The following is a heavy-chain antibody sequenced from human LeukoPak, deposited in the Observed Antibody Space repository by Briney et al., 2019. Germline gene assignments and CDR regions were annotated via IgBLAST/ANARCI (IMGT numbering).Heavy chain of an antibody. CDR2: IGGSGGST. Sequence: GGSLRLSYAASGFTFSSDAMSCVRQAPGKGLEWVSAIGGSGGSTYYAGSVKGRFTISRDNSKNTLYLQMNSLRAENTAVYYCAKGLLPTYYYYGMDVWGQGTTVTVSS. V-gene: IGHV3-23*01. J-gene: IGHJ6*02. CDR1: GFTFSSDA. CDR3: AKGLLPTYYYYGMDV. D-gene: IGHD2-15*01.